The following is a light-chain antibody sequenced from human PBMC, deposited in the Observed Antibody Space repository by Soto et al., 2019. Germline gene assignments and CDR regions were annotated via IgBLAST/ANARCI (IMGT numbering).Light chain of an antibody. V-gene: IGLV2-11*01. CDR2: DIS. CDR3: CSHAGSFTWV. J-gene: IGLJ3*02. CDR1: SSDVGGYNY. Sequence: QSALTQPPSASGSPRQSVTISCTGTSSDVGGYNYVSWYQQHPGKVPKLVIYDISQRPSGVPDRFSGSQSGSTASLTISGLQAEDEADFYCCSHAGSFTWVFGGGTKVTVL.